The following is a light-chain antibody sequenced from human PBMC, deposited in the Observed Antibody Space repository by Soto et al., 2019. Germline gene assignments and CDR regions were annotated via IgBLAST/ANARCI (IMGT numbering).Light chain of an antibody. CDR1: QSVSSN. Sequence: EIVMTQSPANLSVSPWERATLSCRASQSVSSNLAWYQQKPGQANRLLIYGASTRATGIPARFSGSGSGTEFTLTISSLQSEEFAVYYCKQYNNWPQTFGDGNKVDIK. J-gene: IGKJ1*01. CDR2: GAS. CDR3: KQYNNWPQT. V-gene: IGKV3-15*01.